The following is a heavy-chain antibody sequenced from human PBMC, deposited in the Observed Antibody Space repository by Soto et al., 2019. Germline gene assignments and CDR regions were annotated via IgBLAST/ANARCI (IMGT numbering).Heavy chain of an antibody. Sequence: EVQLVESGGGLVQPGGSLSLSGAASGFTFSSYWMSWVRQAPGKGLEWVANIKQDGSEKYYVDSVKGRFTISRDNAKNSLYLQMNSLSAEDTAVYYCARVRNVVVPAAMTDFDYWGQGTLVTVSS. V-gene: IGHV3-7*01. CDR3: ARVRNVVVPAAMTDFDY. CDR2: IKQDGSEK. CDR1: GFTFSSYW. D-gene: IGHD2-2*01. J-gene: IGHJ4*02.